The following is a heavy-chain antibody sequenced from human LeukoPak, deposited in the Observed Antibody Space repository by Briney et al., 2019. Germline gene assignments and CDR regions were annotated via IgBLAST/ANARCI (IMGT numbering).Heavy chain of an antibody. CDR1: GGSISSSSYY. Sequence: PSETPSLTCTVSGGSISSSSYYWGWIRQPPGKGLEWIGSVYYSGSTYYNPSLKSRVTISVDTSKNQFSLKLSSVTAADTAVYYCAGSMTTVAGGAFDIWGQGTMVTVSS. D-gene: IGHD4-23*01. CDR2: VYYSGST. V-gene: IGHV4-39*05. J-gene: IGHJ3*02. CDR3: AGSMTTVAGGAFDI.